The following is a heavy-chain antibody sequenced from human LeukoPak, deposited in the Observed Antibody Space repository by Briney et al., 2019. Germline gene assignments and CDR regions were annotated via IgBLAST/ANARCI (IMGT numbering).Heavy chain of an antibody. Sequence: ASVKVSCKASGYTFSSYGISWVRQAPGQGLEWMGWISAYNGNTNYAQKVQGRVTMTTDTSTSTAYVELRSLRSDDTAVYYCGRAPVAVAGAALWYWGQGTRVTVSS. CDR1: GYTFSSYG. CDR2: ISAYNGNT. D-gene: IGHD6-19*01. CDR3: GRAPVAVAGAALWY. J-gene: IGHJ4*02. V-gene: IGHV1-18*01.